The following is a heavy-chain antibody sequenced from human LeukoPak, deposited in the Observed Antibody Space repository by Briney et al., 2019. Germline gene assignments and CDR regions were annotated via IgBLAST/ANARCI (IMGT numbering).Heavy chain of an antibody. CDR2: INPNSGGT. J-gene: IGHJ5*02. CDR3: AREDSSGSYFNWFDP. D-gene: IGHD3-10*01. V-gene: IGHV1-2*02. CDR1: GYTFTGYY. Sequence: GASVKVSCKASGYTFTGYYMHWVRQAPGLGLGWMGWINPNSGGTNYAQKFQGRVTMTRDKSISTAYMELSRLRSDDTAVYYCAREDSSGSYFNWFDPWGQGTPVTVSS.